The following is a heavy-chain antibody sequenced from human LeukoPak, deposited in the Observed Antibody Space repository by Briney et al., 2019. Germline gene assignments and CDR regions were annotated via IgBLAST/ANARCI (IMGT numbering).Heavy chain of an antibody. CDR3: ARHAGFGSGYYHDAFDI. V-gene: IGHV4-59*08. CDR1: GDSINDYY. CDR2: IYYSGST. J-gene: IGHJ3*02. Sequence: SETLSLTCTVSGDSINDYYWSWIRQPPGNRLEWVGWIYYSGSTMYSPSLESRVTISLDTSRTQFSLDLNSVTAADTAVYYCARHAGFGSGYYHDAFDIWGQGSMVIVSS. D-gene: IGHD3-22*01.